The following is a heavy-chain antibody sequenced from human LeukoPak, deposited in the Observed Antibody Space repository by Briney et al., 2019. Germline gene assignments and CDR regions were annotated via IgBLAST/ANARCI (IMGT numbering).Heavy chain of an antibody. CDR2: IYTSGST. CDR1: GGSISSYY. D-gene: IGHD3-22*01. J-gene: IGHJ5*02. Sequence: SETLSLTCTLSGGSISSYYWSWIRQPAGKGLEWIGRIYTSGSTNYNPSLKSRVTMSVDTPKNQFSLKLSSVTAADTAVYYCARDTYYYDSSGYWWFDPWGQGTLVTVSS. CDR3: ARDTYYYDSSGYWWFDP. V-gene: IGHV4-4*07.